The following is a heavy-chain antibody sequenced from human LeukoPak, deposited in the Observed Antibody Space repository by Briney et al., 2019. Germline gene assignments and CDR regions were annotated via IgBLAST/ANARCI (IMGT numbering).Heavy chain of an antibody. CDR2: INHSGST. D-gene: IGHD2-2*01. V-gene: IGHV4-34*01. CDR3: ARHSLRDCSSTSCYEGGFDY. CDR1: GGSFSGYY. J-gene: IGHJ4*02. Sequence: SETLSLTCAVYGGSFSGYYWSWIRQPPGKGLEWIGEINHSGSTNYNPSLKSRVTISVDTSKNQFSLKLSSVTAADTAVYYCARHSLRDCSSTSCYEGGFDYWGQGTLVTVSS.